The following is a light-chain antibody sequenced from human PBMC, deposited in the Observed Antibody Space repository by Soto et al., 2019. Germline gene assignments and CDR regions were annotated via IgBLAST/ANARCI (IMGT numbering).Light chain of an antibody. CDR1: SSNIGSNP. V-gene: IGLV1-44*01. J-gene: IGLJ2*01. CDR3: AAWDDSLNGVV. CDR2: NNN. Sequence: QLVLTQPPSASGTPGQRVTISCSGSSSNIGSNPVNWYQHLPGTAPKLLIYNNNQRPSGVPDRFSDSKSGTSASLAISGLQSEDEADYYCAAWDDSLNGVVFGGGTQLTVL.